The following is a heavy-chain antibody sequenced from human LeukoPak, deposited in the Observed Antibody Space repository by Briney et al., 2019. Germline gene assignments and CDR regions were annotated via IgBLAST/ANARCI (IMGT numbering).Heavy chain of an antibody. CDR1: GYTFTSYY. J-gene: IGHJ5*02. CDR2: INPSGGST. V-gene: IGHV1-46*01. CDR3: ARDGTVVVPAAISTYNWFDP. Sequence: ASVKVSCKASGYTFTSYYMHWVRQALGQGLEWMGIINPSGGSTSYAQKFQGRVTMTRDTSTSTVYMELSSLRSEDTAVYYCARDGTVVVPAAISTYNWFDPWGQGTLVTVSS. D-gene: IGHD2-2*02.